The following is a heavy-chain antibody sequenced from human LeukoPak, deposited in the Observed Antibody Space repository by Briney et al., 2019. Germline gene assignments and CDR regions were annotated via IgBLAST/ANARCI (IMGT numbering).Heavy chain of an antibody. CDR1: GYTFTSYG. Sequence: ASVKVSCKASGYTFTSYGISWVRQAPGQGLEWMGWISAYNGNTNYAQNFQGRVTMTTDTSTSTAYMELRSLRSDDTAVYYCARDLAYDILTGYYHFDYWGQGTLVTVSS. CDR3: ARDLAYDILTGYYHFDY. D-gene: IGHD3-9*01. CDR2: ISAYNGNT. V-gene: IGHV1-18*01. J-gene: IGHJ4*02.